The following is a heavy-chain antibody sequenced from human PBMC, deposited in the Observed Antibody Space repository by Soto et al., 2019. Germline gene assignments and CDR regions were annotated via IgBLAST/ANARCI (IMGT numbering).Heavy chain of an antibody. CDR1: GFTFSSYA. CDR2: VGGSGEYT. V-gene: IGHV3-23*01. J-gene: IGHJ6*02. CDR3: AREKDDSSGSYYYGMDV. Sequence: GGSLRLSCAASGFTFSSYAMIWVRQAPGKGLEWVSGVGGSGEYTYYADSVKGRFTISRDNSKNTVYLQISSLRAEDTAVYYCAREKDDSSGSYYYGMDVWGQGTTVTVSS. D-gene: IGHD3-22*01.